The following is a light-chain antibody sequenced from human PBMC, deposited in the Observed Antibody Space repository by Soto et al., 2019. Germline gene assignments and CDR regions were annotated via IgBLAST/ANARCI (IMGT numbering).Light chain of an antibody. Sequence: SSLTKPPSATGSPGQSVTISCPGTSSDVGGYNYVSWYQQHPGKAPKLMIYDVTVRPSGVPDRFSGSKSGNTASLTVSGLQAEDEATYYCSSFAISTYVFGTGTKVTVL. CDR3: SSFAISTYV. CDR1: SSDVGGYNY. V-gene: IGLV2-8*01. J-gene: IGLJ1*01. CDR2: DVT.